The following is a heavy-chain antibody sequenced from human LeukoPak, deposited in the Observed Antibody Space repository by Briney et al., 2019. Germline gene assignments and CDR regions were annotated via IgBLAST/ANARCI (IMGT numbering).Heavy chain of an antibody. Sequence: GGSLRLSCAASGFTFSTYNMNWVRQAPGKGLEWLSYISSGSSTIYYADSVEGRFTISRDNAENSLYLQMNSLRDEDTAVYYCARGETARVDYWGQGILVTVS. V-gene: IGHV3-48*02. CDR2: ISSGSSTI. D-gene: IGHD3-16*01. CDR1: GFTFSTYN. J-gene: IGHJ4*02. CDR3: ARGETARVDY.